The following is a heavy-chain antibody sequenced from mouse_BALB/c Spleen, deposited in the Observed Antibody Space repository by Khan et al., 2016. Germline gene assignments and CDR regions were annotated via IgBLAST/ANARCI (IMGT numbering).Heavy chain of an antibody. J-gene: IGHJ3*01. CDR1: GYTFTNYG. Sequence: QIQLVQSGPELKKPGETVKISCKASGYTFTNYGMNWVKQAPGKGLKWMGWINTNTGEPTYAEEFKGRFAFSLETSASTAYLQINNLKNEDTATYFCARGGDWCAYWGQGTLVTVSA. CDR3: ARGGDWCAY. V-gene: IGHV9-3*02. CDR2: INTNTGEP.